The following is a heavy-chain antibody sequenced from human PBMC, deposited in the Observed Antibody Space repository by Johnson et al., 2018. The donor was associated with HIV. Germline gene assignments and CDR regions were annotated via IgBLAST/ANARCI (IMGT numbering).Heavy chain of an antibody. J-gene: IGHJ3*02. CDR3: ARGRTLITGTTFLFPVDI. Sequence: VQLVESGGGVVQPGGSLRLSCAASGFTVSKNYMTWVRQAPGKGLEWVSIIYSGGNTYYADSVKGRFTISRDNSKNTLYLQMNSLRAEDTAVYYCARGRTLITGTTFLFPVDIWGQGTMVTVSS. CDR1: GFTVSKNY. D-gene: IGHD1-7*01. CDR2: IYSGGNT. V-gene: IGHV3-66*01.